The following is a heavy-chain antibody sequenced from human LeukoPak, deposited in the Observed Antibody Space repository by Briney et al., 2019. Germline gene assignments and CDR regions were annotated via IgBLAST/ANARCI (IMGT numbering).Heavy chain of an antibody. CDR2: IYPGDSDT. V-gene: IGHV5-51*01. J-gene: IGHJ3*02. D-gene: IGHD2-8*01. Sequence: PGESLKISCKGSGYSFTSYWIGWVRPMPGKGLEWKGIIYPGDSDTRYSPSFQGQVTISADKSISTAYLQWSSLKASDSAMYYCARLGCTNGVCVFLDIWGQGTMVTVSS. CDR3: ARLGCTNGVCVFLDI. CDR1: GYSFTSYW.